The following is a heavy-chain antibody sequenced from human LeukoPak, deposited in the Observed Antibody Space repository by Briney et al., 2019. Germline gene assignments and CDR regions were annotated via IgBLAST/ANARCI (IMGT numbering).Heavy chain of an antibody. Sequence: ASVKVSCKASGGTFSSYAISWVRQAPGQGLEWMGGIIPIFGTANYAQKFQGRVTITTDESTSTAYMELSSLRSEDTAVYYCARDPPDYGGNHDAFDIWGQGTMVTVSS. D-gene: IGHD4-23*01. V-gene: IGHV1-69*05. CDR3: ARDPPDYGGNHDAFDI. CDR2: IIPIFGTA. CDR1: GGTFSSYA. J-gene: IGHJ3*02.